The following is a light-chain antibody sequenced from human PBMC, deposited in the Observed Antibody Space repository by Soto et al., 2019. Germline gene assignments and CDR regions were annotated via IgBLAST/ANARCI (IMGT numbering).Light chain of an antibody. V-gene: IGKV3-15*01. J-gene: IGKJ1*01. CDR1: QSVNSN. CDR2: GAS. CDR3: QQYNNWPP. Sequence: EIVMTQSPATLSVSPGERATLSCRASQSVNSNLAWYQQKPGQAPRLLIYGASTRATGVPARFSGSGSGTEFTLTISSLQSEDFAVYVCQQYNNWPPFGQGTKVEIK.